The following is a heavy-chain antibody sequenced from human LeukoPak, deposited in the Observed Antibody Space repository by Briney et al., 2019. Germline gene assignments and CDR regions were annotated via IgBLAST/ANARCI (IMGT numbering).Heavy chain of an antibody. D-gene: IGHD2-2*01. Sequence: GSLRLSSAASAFTIIASGMSWVRRPSGKGLEWISYISSSGTIIYYADSVKGRFTISRDSAKNSLFLQMNSLRAEDTAVYYCARDSRSHCSSTACYGPYFDDWGQGTLVTVSS. CDR2: ISSSGTII. CDR3: ARDSRSHCSSTACYGPYFDD. CDR1: AFTIIASG. J-gene: IGHJ4*02. V-gene: IGHV3-48*01.